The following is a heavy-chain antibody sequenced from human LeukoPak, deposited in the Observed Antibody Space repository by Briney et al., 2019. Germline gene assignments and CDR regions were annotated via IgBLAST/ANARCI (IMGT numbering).Heavy chain of an antibody. CDR1: GFTLSTYA. J-gene: IGHJ4*02. CDR3: AKGSRVAGTGVFDY. Sequence: PGGSLRLSCSASGFTLSTYAMHWVRQAPGKGLEHVSVISGNGGSTYYADSVKGRFTISRDTSKNTLYLQMSSLRLEDTAVYYCAKGSRVAGTGVFDYWGQGTLVTVSS. V-gene: IGHV3-64D*06. D-gene: IGHD6-19*01. CDR2: ISGNGGST.